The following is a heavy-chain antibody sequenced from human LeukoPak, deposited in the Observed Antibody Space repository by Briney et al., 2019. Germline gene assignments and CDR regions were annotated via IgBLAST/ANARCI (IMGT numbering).Heavy chain of an antibody. CDR2: IYYSGST. CDR1: GDSISRYY. Sequence: KPSVTLSLTCTVSGDSISRYYWSWIRQPPGKRLEWIGYIYYSGSTNYNPSLKSRVTISVDTSNNQFSLKLSSVTAADTAVYYCASRSVEMATIKGPWYFDLWGRGTLVTVSS. J-gene: IGHJ2*01. CDR3: ASRSVEMATIKGPWYFDL. V-gene: IGHV4-59*08. D-gene: IGHD5-24*01.